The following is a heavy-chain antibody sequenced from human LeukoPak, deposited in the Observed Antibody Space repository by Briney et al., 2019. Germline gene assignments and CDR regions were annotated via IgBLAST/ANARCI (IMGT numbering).Heavy chain of an antibody. D-gene: IGHD5-12*01. J-gene: IGHJ3*02. CDR1: GGSISSDY. V-gene: IGHV4-4*07. CDR3: AREYSPDAFDI. CDR2: IYTSGST. Sequence: SETLSLTCTVSGGSISSDYWSWIRQPAGKGLEWIGRIYTSGSTNYNPSLKSRVTMSIDTSKSQFSLKLSSVTAADTAVYYCAREYSPDAFDIWGQGTMVTVSS.